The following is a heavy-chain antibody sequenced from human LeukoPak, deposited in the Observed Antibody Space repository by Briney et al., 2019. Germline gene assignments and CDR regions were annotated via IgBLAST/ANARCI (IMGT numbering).Heavy chain of an antibody. V-gene: IGHV5-51*01. CDR3: ARPPSLVTGEGTHAFDI. CDR2: IYPGDSDT. Sequence: GESLKISCKGSGYSFTSYWIGWVRQMPGKGLEWMGIIYPGDSDTRYSPSFQGQVTISADKSISTAYLQWSSLKASDTAMYYCARPPSLVTGEGTHAFDIWGQGTMVTVSS. D-gene: IGHD7-27*01. J-gene: IGHJ3*02. CDR1: GYSFTSYW.